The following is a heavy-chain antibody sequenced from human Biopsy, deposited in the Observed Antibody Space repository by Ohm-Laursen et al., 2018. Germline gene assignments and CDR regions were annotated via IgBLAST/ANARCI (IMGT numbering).Heavy chain of an antibody. CDR2: IYLGGTT. Sequence: SLRLSCSASGITISGNYMTWVRQAPGKGLEWVSVIYLGGTTYYADSVKGRFTISRDNSKNMVYLQMNSLKAEDTAVYYCARDPNWGSGYWGQGTLVTVSS. V-gene: IGHV3-53*01. CDR1: GITISGNY. J-gene: IGHJ4*02. CDR3: ARDPNWGSGY. D-gene: IGHD7-27*01.